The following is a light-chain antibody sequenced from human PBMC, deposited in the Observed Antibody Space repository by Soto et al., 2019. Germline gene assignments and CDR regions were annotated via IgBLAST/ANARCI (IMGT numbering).Light chain of an antibody. CDR1: SSDVGSYHY. J-gene: IGLJ2*01. CDR3: CSYAGKDTVVV. CDR2: DVT. Sequence: QSVLTQPRSVSGSPGQSVTISCTGTSSDVGSYHYVSWYQHHPGRAPKLLIYDVTKRPSGVPDRFSVSKSANTASLTISGFEAEDEADYYCCSYAGKDTVVVFGGGTRLTVL. V-gene: IGLV2-11*01.